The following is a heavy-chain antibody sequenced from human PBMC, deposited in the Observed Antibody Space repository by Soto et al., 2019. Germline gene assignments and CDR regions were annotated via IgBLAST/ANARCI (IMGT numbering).Heavy chain of an antibody. Sequence: EVQLVESGGGLVKPGGSLRLSCAASGFTFSIYSMNWVRQAPGKGLEWVSSISPSSSSIYYADSVKGRFTISRDNAKNSLYLQMNSLRAEDTAVYYCARVDYNRGWNGDYWGQGTLVTVSS. CDR1: GFTFSIYS. D-gene: IGHD6-19*01. CDR2: ISPSSSSI. CDR3: ARVDYNRGWNGDY. V-gene: IGHV3-21*01. J-gene: IGHJ4*02.